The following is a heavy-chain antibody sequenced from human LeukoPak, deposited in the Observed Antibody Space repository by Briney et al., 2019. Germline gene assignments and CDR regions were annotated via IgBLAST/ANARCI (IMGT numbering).Heavy chain of an antibody. V-gene: IGHV3-7*04. J-gene: IGHJ3*01. CDR3: ARGQVTAVTGLAAFDF. CDR1: GFTFNYYW. Sequence: AGGSLRLSCAASGFTFNYYWMNWVRQAPGKGLEWVANMNQDGSEKYYVDSVKGRFTISRDNAKISLYLQMNSLRAEDTAMYYCARGQVTAVTGLAAFDFWGQGTMVTVSS. D-gene: IGHD4-17*01. CDR2: MNQDGSEK.